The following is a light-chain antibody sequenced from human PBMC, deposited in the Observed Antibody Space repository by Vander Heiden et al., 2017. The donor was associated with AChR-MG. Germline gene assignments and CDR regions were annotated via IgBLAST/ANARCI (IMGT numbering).Light chain of an antibody. CDR2: DAS. CDR1: QSVSNR. CDR3: QQYNNWPPYT. Sequence: EIVMTQSPATLSVSPGERVTLSCRASQSVSNRLTWYQQKPGQAPRLLIYDASTRATGIPARFSGSGSGTEFTLTISSLQYEDFAVYYCQQYNNWPPYTFGQGTKLEIK. J-gene: IGKJ2*01. V-gene: IGKV3-15*01.